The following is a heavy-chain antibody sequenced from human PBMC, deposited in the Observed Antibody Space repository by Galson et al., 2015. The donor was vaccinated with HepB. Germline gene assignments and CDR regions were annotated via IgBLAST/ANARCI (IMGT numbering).Heavy chain of an antibody. CDR2: ISYDGSNK. CDR3: ARDLYCSSTSCVRYYYYGMDV. J-gene: IGHJ6*02. Sequence: SLRLSCAASGFTSSSYAMHWVRQAPGKGLEWVAVISYDGSNKYYADSVKGRFTISRDNSKNTLYLQMNSLRAEDTAVYYCARDLYCSSTSCVRYYYYGMDVWGQGTTVTVSS. D-gene: IGHD2-2*01. V-gene: IGHV3-30-3*01. CDR1: GFTSSSYA.